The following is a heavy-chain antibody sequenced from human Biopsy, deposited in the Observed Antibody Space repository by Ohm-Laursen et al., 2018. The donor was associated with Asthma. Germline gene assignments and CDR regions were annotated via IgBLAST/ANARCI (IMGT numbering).Heavy chain of an antibody. D-gene: IGHD3-3*01. CDR1: GFTFSSYG. CDR2: ISYDGSNK. J-gene: IGHJ4*02. V-gene: IGHV3-30*03. CDR3: ASQSSGPDFWSGYYYFDC. Sequence: SLRLSCTASGFTFSSYGMHWVRQAPGKGLEWVAVISYDGSNKYYEDSVKGRFTISRDNSKNTLYLQMNSLRAEDTAVYYCASQSSGPDFWSGYYYFDCWGQGTLVTVSS.